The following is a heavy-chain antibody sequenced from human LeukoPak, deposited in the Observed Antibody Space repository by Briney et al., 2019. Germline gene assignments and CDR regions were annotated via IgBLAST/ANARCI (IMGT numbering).Heavy chain of an antibody. CDR3: AGEDYGNQRSNNWFDP. CDR1: GDPFRAYY. Sequence: SETLSLTCAVEGDPFRAYYWTWLRQPPGKGLEWMGEISHRGSTNYNPSLRGRVTISVDTSKNQFSRRLSSVTAADTAGYYCAGEDYGNQRSNNWFDPWGQGTLVTVSS. J-gene: IGHJ5*02. V-gene: IGHV4-34*01. CDR2: ISHRGST. D-gene: IGHD4-11*01.